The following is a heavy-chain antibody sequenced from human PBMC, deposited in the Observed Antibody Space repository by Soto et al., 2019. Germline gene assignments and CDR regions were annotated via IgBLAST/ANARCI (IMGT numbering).Heavy chain of an antibody. Sequence: EVQLVETGGGLIQPGGSLRLSCAASGFTVSSNYMSWVRQAPGKGLEWVSVIYSGGSTYYADSVKGRFTISRDNSKNTLYLQMNSLRAEDTAVYYCARTTVTSFPGRGNSGFLFDYWGQGTLVTVSS. V-gene: IGHV3-53*02. CDR1: GFTVSSNY. J-gene: IGHJ4*02. D-gene: IGHD4-17*01. CDR2: IYSGGST. CDR3: ARTTVTSFPGRGNSGFLFDY.